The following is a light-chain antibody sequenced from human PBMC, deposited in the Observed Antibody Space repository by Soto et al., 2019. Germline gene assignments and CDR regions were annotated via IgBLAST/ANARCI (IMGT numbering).Light chain of an antibody. Sequence: DIQMTQSPSTVSASVGDGVTITCRASQPISSWLAWFRQRPGKAPELLIYAASTLHSGVPSRFSGSGSGTDFALTISGLQPEDFATYYFQQASSFPHTFGQGTRVDIK. CDR1: QPISSW. CDR2: AAS. V-gene: IGKV1-12*01. J-gene: IGKJ2*01. CDR3: QQASSFPHT.